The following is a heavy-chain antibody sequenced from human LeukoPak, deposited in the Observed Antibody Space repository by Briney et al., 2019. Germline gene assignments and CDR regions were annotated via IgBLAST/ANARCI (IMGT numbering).Heavy chain of an antibody. CDR1: GYTFTGYY. CDR2: INPNSGGT. D-gene: IGHD3-3*01. Sequence: ASVKVSCKASGYTFTGYYMHWVRQAPGQGLEWMGWINPNSGGTNYAQKFQGRVTMTRDTSISTAYMELSRLRSDDTAVYYCARDLGDGVVIISYYFDYWGQGTLVTVSS. J-gene: IGHJ4*02. V-gene: IGHV1-2*02. CDR3: ARDLGDGVVIISYYFDY.